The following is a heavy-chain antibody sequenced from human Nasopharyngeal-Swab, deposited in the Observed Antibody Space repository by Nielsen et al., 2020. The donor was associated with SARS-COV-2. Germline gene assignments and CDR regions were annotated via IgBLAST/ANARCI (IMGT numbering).Heavy chain of an antibody. Sequence: GGSLRLSCAASGFIFDDYGMSWVRQAPGKGLEWVSAIKWNGGSTVYADSVKGRFTISRDNTKNSLFLQMNSLGVEDTAFYYCARDRGVAPSNYVDYWGQGTLVTVSS. CDR2: IKWNGGST. CDR1: GFIFDDYG. V-gene: IGHV3-20*04. J-gene: IGHJ4*02. CDR3: ARDRGVAPSNYVDY. D-gene: IGHD3-10*01.